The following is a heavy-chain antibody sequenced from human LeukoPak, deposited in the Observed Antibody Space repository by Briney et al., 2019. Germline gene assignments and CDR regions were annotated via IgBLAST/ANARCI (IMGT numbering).Heavy chain of an antibody. CDR1: GYTFTNYG. D-gene: IGHD6-19*01. CDR2: ISAYNGNT. Sequence: ASVKVSCKASGYTFTNYGISWVRQAPGQGLEWMWCISAYNGNTNYAQKLQGRVTMTTDTSTNTAYMELRSLRSDDTAVYYCARDQVRTVAGTYYYYGMDVWGQGTTVTVSS. J-gene: IGHJ6*02. V-gene: IGHV1-18*01. CDR3: ARDQVRTVAGTYYYYGMDV.